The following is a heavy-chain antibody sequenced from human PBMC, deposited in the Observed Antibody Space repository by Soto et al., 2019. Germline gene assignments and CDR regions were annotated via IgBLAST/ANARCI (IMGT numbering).Heavy chain of an antibody. CDR2: IIPIFGTA. CDR3: ARKRITMVRGADVPHYYYGMDV. J-gene: IGHJ6*02. D-gene: IGHD3-10*01. V-gene: IGHV1-69*01. Sequence: QVQLVQSGAEVKKPGSSVKVSCKASGGTFSSYAISWVRQAPGQGLEWMGGIIPIFGTANYAQKFQGRVTITADESTSTAYMELSSLRSEDTAVYYCARKRITMVRGADVPHYYYGMDVWGQGTTVTVSS. CDR1: GGTFSSYA.